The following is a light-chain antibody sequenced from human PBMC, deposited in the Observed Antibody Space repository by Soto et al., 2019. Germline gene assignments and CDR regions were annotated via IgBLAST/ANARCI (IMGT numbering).Light chain of an antibody. Sequence: DIQMTQSPSSLSASVGDRVTITCRASQSIAPFLHWYQHKPGKAPKLLIYDASSLQSGVSSRFSGSGSGRDFTLTISTLQPEDFATYYCQQSYSSSANIFGQGTKLEIK. CDR1: QSIAPF. CDR2: DAS. J-gene: IGKJ2*01. CDR3: QQSYSSSANI. V-gene: IGKV1-39*01.